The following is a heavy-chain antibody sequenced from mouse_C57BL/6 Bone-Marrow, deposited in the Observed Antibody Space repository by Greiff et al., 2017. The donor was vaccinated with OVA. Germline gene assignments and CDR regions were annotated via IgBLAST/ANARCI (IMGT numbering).Heavy chain of an antibody. V-gene: IGHV3-3*01. CDR2: TFYSGIT. CDR1: GFSINGDCY. CDR3: ARGLHYYAMDY. J-gene: IGHJ4*01. Sequence: EVKLEESGPSLVRPSQTLSLTCTVTGFSINGDCYWIWIRQFPGNKLEYIGYTFYSGITYYNPSLESRTYITRDTSKNQFSLKLRSVTTEDTATYYCARGLHYYAMDYWGQGTAVTVSS.